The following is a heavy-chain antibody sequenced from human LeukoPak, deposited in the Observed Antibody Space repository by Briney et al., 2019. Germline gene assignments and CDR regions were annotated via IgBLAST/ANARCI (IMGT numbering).Heavy chain of an antibody. CDR1: GGSISSHY. V-gene: IGHV4-59*11. Sequence: SETLSLTCTVSGGSISSHYWSWIRQPPGKGLEWIGYIYYSGSTNYNPSLKSRVTISVDTSKNQFSLMLSSVTAADTAVYYCARGPYYDFWSGRSVNYYYYMDVWGKGTTVTVSS. J-gene: IGHJ6*03. D-gene: IGHD3-3*01. CDR3: ARGPYYDFWSGRSVNYYYYMDV. CDR2: IYYSGST.